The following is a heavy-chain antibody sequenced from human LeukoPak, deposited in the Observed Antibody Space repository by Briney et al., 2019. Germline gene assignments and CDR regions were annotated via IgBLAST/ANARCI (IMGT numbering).Heavy chain of an antibody. CDR1: GFTFSSYS. Sequence: GGSLRLSCAASGFTFSSYSMNWVRQAPGKGLEWVSYIGSTRSPIYYAGSVKGRFTISRDNAKNSLYLQMNTLRDDDTAVYYCVRDYDWALDSWGQGTLVTVSS. V-gene: IGHV3-48*02. J-gene: IGHJ4*02. CDR3: VRDYDWALDS. CDR2: IGSTRSPI. D-gene: IGHD3-9*01.